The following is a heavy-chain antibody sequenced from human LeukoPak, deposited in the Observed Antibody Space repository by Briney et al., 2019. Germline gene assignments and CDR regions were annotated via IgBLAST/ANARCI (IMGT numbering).Heavy chain of an antibody. CDR3: ARGTHSGSYWEGYYYYYMDV. J-gene: IGHJ6*03. Sequence: ASVKVSCKASGYTFTSYGITWVRQAPGQGLEWMGWVSAYNGNTNYAQNFQGRVTMTTDTSTTTAYMELSSLRSEDTAVYYCARGTHSGSYWEGYYYYYMDVWGKGTTVTISS. V-gene: IGHV1-18*01. CDR2: VSAYNGNT. CDR1: GYTFTSYG. D-gene: IGHD1-26*01.